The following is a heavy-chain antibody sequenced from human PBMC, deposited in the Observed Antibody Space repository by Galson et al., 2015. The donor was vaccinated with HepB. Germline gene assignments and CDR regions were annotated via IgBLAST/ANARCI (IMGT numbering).Heavy chain of an antibody. J-gene: IGHJ6*02. D-gene: IGHD1-14*01. V-gene: IGHV3-49*03. CDR1: FTFGDYA. CDR2: IRSKAYGGTT. CDR3: TRDGGPDIYYYYGMDV. Sequence: FTFGDYAMSWFRQAPGKGLEWVGFIRSKAYGGTTEYAASVKGRFTISRDDSKSIAYLQMNSLKTEDTAVYYCTRDGGPDIYYYYGMDVWGQGTTVTVSS.